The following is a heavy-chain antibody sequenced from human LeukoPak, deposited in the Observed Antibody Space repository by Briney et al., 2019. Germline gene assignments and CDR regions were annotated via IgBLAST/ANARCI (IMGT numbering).Heavy chain of an antibody. D-gene: IGHD4-17*01. J-gene: IGHJ4*02. CDR3: AAALGRYGDYSRGYYFDY. CDR1: GASISDYY. CDR2: VFDSGGA. Sequence: SETLSLTCTVSGASISDYYWSWIRQPPGQGLEWIGYVFDSGGANYNPSLKSRVTISVDTSMNQFTVKLGSVTAADTAVYYCAAALGRYGDYSRGYYFDYWGQGTLVTVSS. V-gene: IGHV4-59*13.